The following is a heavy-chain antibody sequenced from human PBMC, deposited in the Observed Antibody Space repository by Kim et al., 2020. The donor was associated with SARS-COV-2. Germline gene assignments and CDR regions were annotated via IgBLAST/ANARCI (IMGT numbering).Heavy chain of an antibody. V-gene: IGHV4-34*01. CDR3: ARVPLYYDGFDY. CDR2: INHSGST. Sequence: SETLSLTCAVSGGSLFRNYWTWIRQPPGKGLEWIGEINHSGSTKFYDPSLESRVTISVDTSRNQFSLRLTSVTAADTAVYYCARVPLYYDGFDYWGQGTLVTVSS. D-gene: IGHD3-10*01. CDR1: GGSLFRNY. J-gene: IGHJ4*02.